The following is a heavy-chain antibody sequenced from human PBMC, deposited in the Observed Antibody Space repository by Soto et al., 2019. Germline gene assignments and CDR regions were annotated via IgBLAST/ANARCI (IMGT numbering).Heavy chain of an antibody. Sequence: VQLVESGGGVVQPGRSLRLSCAASGFTFSDYAMHWVRQAPGKGLEWVAVVSHDGRNTHYADSVKGRFTISRDSSKNTGSLEMTSLRAEDTAVDYCAKRGRQWLVTSDFNYWGQGALVTVSS. V-gene: IGHV3-30*18. CDR2: VSHDGRNT. CDR1: GFTFSDYA. D-gene: IGHD6-19*01. CDR3: AKRGRQWLVTSDFNY. J-gene: IGHJ4*02.